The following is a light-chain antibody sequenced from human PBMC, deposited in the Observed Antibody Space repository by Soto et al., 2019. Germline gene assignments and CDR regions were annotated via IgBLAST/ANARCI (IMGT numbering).Light chain of an antibody. CDR2: DAS. J-gene: IGKJ4*01. Sequence: DIVLTQSPATLSLSPGEGASPSARPSKEIGFTLAWFQQKPGQAPRLLIYDASKRATGIPDRFSGSGSETDFTLTISSLEPEDFAVYYCQHRISWPLTFGGGTKVEIK. CDR3: QHRISWPLT. CDR1: KEIGFT. V-gene: IGKV3D-11*01.